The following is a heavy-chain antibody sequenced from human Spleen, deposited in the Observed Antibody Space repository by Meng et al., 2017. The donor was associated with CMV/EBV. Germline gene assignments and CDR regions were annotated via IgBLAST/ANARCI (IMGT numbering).Heavy chain of an antibody. CDR3: IRGGYYDAFDP. Sequence: VQLVGAGGGLVQLGGSLRLSCVSSGFTFSSYWMYWVRQAPGKGLVWVSRIDNDGNRISYADSVKGRFTISRDNAKNTVYLQMNSLRVEDTALYYCIRGGYYDAFDPWGQGTLVTVSS. J-gene: IGHJ5*02. V-gene: IGHV3-74*01. CDR2: IDNDGNRI. CDR1: GFTFSSYW. D-gene: IGHD3-22*01.